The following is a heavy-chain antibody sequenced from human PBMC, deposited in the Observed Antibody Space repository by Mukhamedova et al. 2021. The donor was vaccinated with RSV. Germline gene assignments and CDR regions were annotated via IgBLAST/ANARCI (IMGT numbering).Heavy chain of an antibody. Sequence: GVSRIKGDGSSTGYADSVKGRFTISRDNAKNTPYLQMNSLRAEDTAVYYCARESVYGDYAWFDPWGQGTLVTVSS. J-gene: IGHJ5*02. CDR3: ARESVYGDYAWFDP. V-gene: IGHV3-74*01. D-gene: IGHD4-17*01. CDR2: IKGDGSST.